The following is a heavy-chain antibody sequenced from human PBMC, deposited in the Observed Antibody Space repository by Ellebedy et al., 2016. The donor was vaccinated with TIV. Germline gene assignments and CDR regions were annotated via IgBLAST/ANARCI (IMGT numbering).Heavy chain of an antibody. D-gene: IGHD3-22*01. J-gene: IGHJ5*02. Sequence: AASVKVSCKASGYTFTSYGISWMRQAPGQGLEWMGWINPNGGSTNYAQKFQGRVTMTRDTSISTAYMELSRLRSDDTAVYYCARKRVSGYVFDPWGQGTLVTVSS. CDR3: ARKRVSGYVFDP. V-gene: IGHV1-2*02. CDR2: INPNGGST. CDR1: GYTFTSYG.